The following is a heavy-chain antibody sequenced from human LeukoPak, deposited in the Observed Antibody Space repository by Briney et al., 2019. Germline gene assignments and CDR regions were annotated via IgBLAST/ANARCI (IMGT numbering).Heavy chain of an antibody. CDR2: IRYDGSNK. D-gene: IGHD1-1*01. V-gene: IGHV3-30*02. Sequence: GGSLRLSCAASGFTFSSYGMHWVRQAPGKGLEWVAFIRYDGSNKYYADSVKGRFTISRDNSKNTLYLQMNSLRAEDTAVYYCARALPPSVNTPWKWGQGTQVTVSS. J-gene: IGHJ4*02. CDR3: ARALPPSVNTPWK. CDR1: GFTFSSYG.